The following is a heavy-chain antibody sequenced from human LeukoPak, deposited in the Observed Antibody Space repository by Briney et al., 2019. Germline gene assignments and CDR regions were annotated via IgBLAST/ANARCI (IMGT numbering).Heavy chain of an antibody. V-gene: IGHV3-11*01. CDR2: ISSSGSTI. D-gene: IGHD1-26*01. Sequence: PGGSPRLSRAASRFTSSDYYMSWIRQAPGEGREWGSYISSSGSTIYYADSVKGRFTISRDNDKNSLYLQMNSLRAEDTAVYYCARTFLSGSYPGYWGQGTLVTVSS. J-gene: IGHJ4*02. CDR1: RFTSSDYY. CDR3: ARTFLSGSYPGY.